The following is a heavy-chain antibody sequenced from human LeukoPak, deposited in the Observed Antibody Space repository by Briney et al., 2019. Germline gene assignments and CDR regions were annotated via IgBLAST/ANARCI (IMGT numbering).Heavy chain of an antibody. Sequence: GGSLRLSCAASGFTFSSYAMSWVRQAPGKGLEWVSAISGSGGSTYYADSVKGRFTISRDNSKNTLYLQMNSLRAEDTAVYYCAKDRITVVRGVSSLDYWGQGTLVTVSS. CDR2: ISGSGGST. D-gene: IGHD3-10*01. CDR3: AKDRITVVRGVSSLDY. V-gene: IGHV3-23*01. CDR1: GFTFSSYA. J-gene: IGHJ4*02.